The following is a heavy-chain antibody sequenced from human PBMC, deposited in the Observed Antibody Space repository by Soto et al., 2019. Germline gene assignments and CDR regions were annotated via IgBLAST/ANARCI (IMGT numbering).Heavy chain of an antibody. CDR3: ARVWSGDDYVWGSYRPNGFDP. D-gene: IGHD3-16*02. Sequence: SETLSLTCTVSGGSISSGGYYWSWIRQHPGKGLEWIGYIYYSASTYYNPSLKSRVTISVDTSKNQFSLKLSSVTAADTAVYYCARVWSGDDYVWGSYRPNGFDPWGQGTLVTVS. CDR2: IYYSAST. V-gene: IGHV4-31*03. J-gene: IGHJ5*02. CDR1: GGSISSGGYY.